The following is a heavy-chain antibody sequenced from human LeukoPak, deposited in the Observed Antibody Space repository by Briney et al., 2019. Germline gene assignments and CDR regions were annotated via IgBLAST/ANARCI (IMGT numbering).Heavy chain of an antibody. CDR3: ARERDCSGGSCYSGWLDP. D-gene: IGHD2-15*01. CDR1: GYTFTSYG. CDR2: ISAYNGNT. J-gene: IGHJ5*02. Sequence: ASVKVSCTASGYTFTSYGISWVRQASGQGLEWMGWISAYNGNTNYAQNFQGRVTMTTDTSTSTAYMELRSLRSDDTAVYYCARERDCSGGSCYSGWLDPWGQGTLVTVSS. V-gene: IGHV1-18*01.